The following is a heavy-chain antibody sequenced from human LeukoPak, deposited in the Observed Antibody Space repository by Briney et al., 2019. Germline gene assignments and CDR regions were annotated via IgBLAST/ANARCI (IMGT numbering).Heavy chain of an antibody. CDR3: ARGLGSWLNRYNWFDP. D-gene: IGHD6-13*01. J-gene: IGHJ5*02. Sequence: SETLSLTCAVYGGSFSGYYWSWIRQPPGKGLEWIGEIKHSGSTNYNPSLKSRVTISVDTSKNQFSLKLSSVTAADTAVYYCARGLGSWLNRYNWFDPWGQGTLVTVSS. CDR2: IKHSGST. V-gene: IGHV4-34*01. CDR1: GGSFSGYY.